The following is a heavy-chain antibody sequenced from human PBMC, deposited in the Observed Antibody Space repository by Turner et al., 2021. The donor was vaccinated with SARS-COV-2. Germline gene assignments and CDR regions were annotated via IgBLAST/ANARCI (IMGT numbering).Heavy chain of an antibody. CDR1: GYTFPGYY. CDR3: ARGGLYYYDSSAYYGDAFDI. D-gene: IGHD3-22*01. J-gene: IGHJ3*02. V-gene: IGHV1-2*02. Sequence: QVQLVQSGAEVQKPGASLKVSCKASGYTFPGYYLHWVRQAPGQGLGWMGWINPNSGGTNYAQKFQGRVTMTRDTYISTAYMELRRLRSDDTAVYDCARGGLYYYDSSAYYGDAFDIWGQGTMVTVSS. CDR2: INPNSGGT.